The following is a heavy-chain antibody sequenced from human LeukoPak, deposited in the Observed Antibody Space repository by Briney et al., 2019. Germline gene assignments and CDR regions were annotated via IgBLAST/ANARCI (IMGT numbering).Heavy chain of an antibody. CDR2: IYPGDSDT. Sequence: GASLKISYKGSGSRFTSYWIGWVRPMPGKGLEWMGIIYPGDSDTRYSPSFQGQVTISADKSISTSYLQWSSLKASDTAMYYCARRRDLYSGSYYPFDYWGQGTLVTVSS. D-gene: IGHD1-26*01. CDR1: GSRFTSYW. J-gene: IGHJ4*02. CDR3: ARRRDLYSGSYYPFDY. V-gene: IGHV5-51*01.